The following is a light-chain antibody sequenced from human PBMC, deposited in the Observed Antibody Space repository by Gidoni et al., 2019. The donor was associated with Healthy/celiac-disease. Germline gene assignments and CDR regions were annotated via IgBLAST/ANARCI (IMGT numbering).Light chain of an antibody. J-gene: IGLJ3*02. V-gene: IGLV1-47*01. Sequence: QSVLTQPPSASGTPGPRVTISCSGSSSNIGSNYVYWYQQVPGTAPKLLIYRNNQRPSGVPDRFSGSKSGTSASLAISGRRSEDEADYYCAAWDDSLSGQVFGGGTKLTVL. CDR3: AAWDDSLSGQV. CDR1: SSNIGSNY. CDR2: RNN.